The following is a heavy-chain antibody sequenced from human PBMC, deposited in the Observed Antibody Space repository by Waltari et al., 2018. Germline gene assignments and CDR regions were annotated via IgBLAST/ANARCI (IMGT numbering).Heavy chain of an antibody. CDR3: ARQKNSFDY. CDR1: GYTFIDYD. CDR2: TNPDSGNT. V-gene: IGHV1-8*01. Sequence: QVQLVQSGAEVKKPGASVRVSCKTSGYTFIDYDIIWVRQDPGQGLEWMGWTNPDSGNTGSAQKIQGRVTMTRNKSARTAYMQLSSLGSEDTAVYYCARQKNSFDYWGQGTLVTVSS. J-gene: IGHJ4*02.